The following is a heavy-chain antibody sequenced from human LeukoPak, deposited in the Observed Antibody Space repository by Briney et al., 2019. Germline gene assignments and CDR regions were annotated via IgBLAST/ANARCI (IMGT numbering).Heavy chain of an antibody. CDR3: ARDAGNSGYDYYTYYYMDV. D-gene: IGHD5-12*01. V-gene: IGHV4-59*11. J-gene: IGHJ6*03. Sequence: PSETLSLTRAVSGGSITIHHWSWIQHPPGKGLEWIGYIYYSGSTNYNPSLKSRVTISADTAKNQFSLKLTSVTAAATAVYYCARDAGNSGYDYYTYYYMDVWGKGTTVTVSS. CDR1: GGSITIHH. CDR2: IYYSGST.